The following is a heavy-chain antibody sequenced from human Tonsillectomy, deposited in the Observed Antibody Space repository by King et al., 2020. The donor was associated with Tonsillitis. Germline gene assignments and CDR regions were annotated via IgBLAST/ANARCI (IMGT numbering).Heavy chain of an antibody. J-gene: IGHJ4*02. CDR3: AKAYSSGWPPFDY. CDR1: GFTFSSYA. D-gene: IGHD6-19*01. CDR2: ISGSGGST. V-gene: IGHV3-23*04. Sequence: VQLVESGGGLVQPGGSLRLSCAASGFTFSSYAMSWVRQAPGKGLEWVSAISGSGGSTYYADSVKGRFTISRDNSKNTLYLQMNSLRAGEPAVYYCAKAYSSGWPPFDYWGQGTLVTVSS.